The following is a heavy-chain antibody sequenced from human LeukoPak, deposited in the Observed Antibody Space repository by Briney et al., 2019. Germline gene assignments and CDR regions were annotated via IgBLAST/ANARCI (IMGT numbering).Heavy chain of an antibody. Sequence: PSETLSLTCTVSGGSISSGGYYWIWIRQHPGKGLEWIGYIYYSGSTYYNPSLRSRVTISVDTSKKQFSLKLSSVTAADTAVYFCARNDPYAFDIWGQGTVVTVSS. CDR3: ARNDPYAFDI. CDR1: GGSISSGGYY. CDR2: IYYSGST. J-gene: IGHJ3*02. V-gene: IGHV4-31*03. D-gene: IGHD1-1*01.